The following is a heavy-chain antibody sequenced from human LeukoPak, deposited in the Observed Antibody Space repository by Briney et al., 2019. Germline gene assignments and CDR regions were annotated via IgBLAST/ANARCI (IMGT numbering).Heavy chain of an antibody. CDR1: GGSVSSGRYY. J-gene: IGHJ4*02. D-gene: IGHD6-13*01. CDR3: ARSIAAAGTEGY. CDR2: IYYSGST. V-gene: IGHV4-61*01. Sequence: SETLSLTCTVSGGSVSSGRYYWSWIRQPPGKGLEWIGYIYYSGSTNYNPSLKSRVTISVDTSKNQFSLKLSSVTAADTAVYYCARSIAAAGTEGYWGQGTLVTVSS.